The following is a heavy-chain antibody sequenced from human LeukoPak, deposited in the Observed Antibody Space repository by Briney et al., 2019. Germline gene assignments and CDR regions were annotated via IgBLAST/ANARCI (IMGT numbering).Heavy chain of an antibody. CDR1: GYTFTSYY. J-gene: IGHJ6*02. D-gene: IGHD1-1*01. CDR2: INPSGGST. V-gene: IGHV1-46*01. CDR3: ARAPVQLELNYYYYGMDV. Sequence: ASVKVSCKASGYTFTSYYMHWVRQAPGQGLEWMGIINPSGGSTNYAQKFQGRVTITADESTSTAYMELSSLRSEDTAVYYCARAPVQLELNYYYYGMDVWGQGTTVTVSS.